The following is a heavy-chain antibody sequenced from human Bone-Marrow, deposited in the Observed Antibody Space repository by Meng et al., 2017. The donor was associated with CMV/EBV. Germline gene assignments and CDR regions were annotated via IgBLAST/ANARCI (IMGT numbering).Heavy chain of an antibody. V-gene: IGHV1-46*01. Sequence: ASVKVSCKASGYTFTSYYMHWVRQAPGQGLEWMGIINPSGGSTSYAQKFQGRVTMTRDTSTSTVYMELSSLRSEDTAMYYCARGGESAIPRGYYGMDVWGQGTTVTVSS. J-gene: IGHJ6*02. D-gene: IGHD2-21*01. CDR2: INPSGGST. CDR3: ARGGESAIPRGYYGMDV. CDR1: GYTFTSYY.